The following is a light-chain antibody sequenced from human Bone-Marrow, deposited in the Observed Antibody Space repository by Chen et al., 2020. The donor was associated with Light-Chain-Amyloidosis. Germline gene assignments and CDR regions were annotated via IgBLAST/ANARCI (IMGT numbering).Light chain of an antibody. Sequence: SYELTQPPSVSVSPGQTARLTCSGDDLPTKYAYWYQQKPGQAPVLVIHRDTERPSGISERLSGSSSGTTATLTISGVQAEDEADDHCQSADSSGTYEVIFGGGTKLTVL. CDR2: RDT. J-gene: IGLJ2*01. CDR1: DLPTKY. CDR3: QSADSSGTYEVI. V-gene: IGLV3-25*03.